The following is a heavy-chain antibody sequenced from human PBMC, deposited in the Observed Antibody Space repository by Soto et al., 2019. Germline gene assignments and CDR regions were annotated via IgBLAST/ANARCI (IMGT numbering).Heavy chain of an antibody. D-gene: IGHD1-1*01. CDR2: ISGSGGDR. J-gene: IGHJ3*01. CDR1: GFTFTSCA. V-gene: IGHV3-23*01. CDR3: AKEQPERHFGFDV. Sequence: DVQLLESGGGLVQPGGSLRLSCTASGFTFTSCAMSWVRQTPGKGLDWVSGISGSGGDRNYADSVKGRFTISRDNSKNTLYLQMNSLRAEDTAVYYCAKEQPERHFGFDVWGQGTMVTVSS.